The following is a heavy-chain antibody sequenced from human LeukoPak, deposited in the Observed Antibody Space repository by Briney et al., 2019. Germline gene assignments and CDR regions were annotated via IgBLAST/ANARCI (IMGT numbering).Heavy chain of an antibody. CDR3: AKDAYGALDY. V-gene: IGHV3-30*02. D-gene: IGHD4-17*01. CDR2: IRYDGTNQ. Sequence: GGSPRLSCTASGYIFSSYGIHWVRQAPGTGLHCVTFIRYDGTNQYYADSVKGRFTVSRDNSKNTVYLQMNSLRPDDTAIYYCAKDAYGALDYWGQGTLVTVSS. J-gene: IGHJ4*02. CDR1: GYIFSSYG.